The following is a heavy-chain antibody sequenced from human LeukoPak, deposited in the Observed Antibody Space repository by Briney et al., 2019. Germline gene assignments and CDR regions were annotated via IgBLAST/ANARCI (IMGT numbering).Heavy chain of an antibody. D-gene: IGHD4-17*01. J-gene: IGHJ4*02. CDR1: GGTFSSYA. Sequence: ASVKVSCKASGGTFSSYAISWVRQAPGQGLEWMGWISAYNGNTNYAQKLQGRVTMTTDTSTSTAYMELRSLRSDDTAVYYCARPSHDYGDYWGFDYWGQGTLVTVSS. CDR2: ISAYNGNT. V-gene: IGHV1-18*01. CDR3: ARPSHDYGDYWGFDY.